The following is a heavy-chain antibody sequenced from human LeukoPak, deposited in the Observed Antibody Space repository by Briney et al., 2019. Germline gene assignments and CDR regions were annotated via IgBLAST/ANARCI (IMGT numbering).Heavy chain of an antibody. CDR3: ARVSRYYYMDV. CDR1: GFTFSNAW. CDR2: IKQDGSEK. J-gene: IGHJ6*03. V-gene: IGHV3-7*01. Sequence: GGSLRLSCAASGFTFSNAWMSWVRQAPGKGLEWVANIKQDGSEKYYVDSVKGRFTISRDNAKNSLYLQMNSLRAEDTAVYYCARVSRYYYMDVWGKGTTVTVSS.